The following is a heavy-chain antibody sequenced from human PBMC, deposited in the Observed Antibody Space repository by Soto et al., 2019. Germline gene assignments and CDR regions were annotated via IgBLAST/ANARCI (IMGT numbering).Heavy chain of an antibody. CDR1: GGSISGSYYY. CDR2: VFYTGFT. V-gene: IGHV4-39*01. D-gene: IGHD1-20*01. CDR3: ATSQKGYNWNYFDH. J-gene: IGHJ4*02. Sequence: SETLSLTCAVSGGSISGSYYYWAWLRQSPGKGPEWIGSVFYTGFTSYNPSLESRVSVSVDTSESQFSLELSAVTAADTAVYYCATSQKGYNWNYFDHWGQGALVTVSS.